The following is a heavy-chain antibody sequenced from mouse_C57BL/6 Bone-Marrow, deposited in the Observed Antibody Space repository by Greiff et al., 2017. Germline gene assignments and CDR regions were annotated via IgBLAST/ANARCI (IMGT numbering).Heavy chain of an antibody. CDR2: IRNKANGYTT. D-gene: IGHD1-1*01. Sequence: EVQGVESGGGLVQPGGSLSLSCAASGFTFTDYYMSWVRQPPGKALEWLGFIRNKANGYTTEYSASVKGRVTISRDNFQSILYLQMNALRAEDIATYYCARSVRFFDYWGQGTTLTVSS. V-gene: IGHV7-3*01. CDR1: GFTFTDYY. CDR3: ARSVRFFDY. J-gene: IGHJ2*01.